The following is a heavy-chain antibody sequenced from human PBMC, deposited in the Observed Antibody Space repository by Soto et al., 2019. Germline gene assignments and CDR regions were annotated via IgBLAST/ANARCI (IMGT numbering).Heavy chain of an antibody. CDR3: ARVRWLQGGYYFDY. CDR1: GFTFSRYE. CDR2: ISSSSSYI. J-gene: IGHJ4*02. Sequence: EVQLVESGGDLVQPGGSLRLSCAASGFTFSRYEMNWVRQAPGKGLEWISYISSSSSYIYYADSVKGRFTISRDNAKNSLYLQMNSLRAEDTAVYYCARVRWLQGGYYFDYWGQGTLVTVSS. D-gene: IGHD5-12*01. V-gene: IGHV3-21*05.